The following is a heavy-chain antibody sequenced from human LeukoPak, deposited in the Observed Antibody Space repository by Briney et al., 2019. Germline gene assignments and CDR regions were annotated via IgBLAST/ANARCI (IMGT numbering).Heavy chain of an antibody. Sequence: GSLRLSCAASGFTFSSYAMSWVRQAPGKGLEWVSAISGSGGSTYYADSVKGRFTISRDNSKNMLYLQMNSLRAEDTAVYYCARWYSSGRSWFDPWGQGTLVTVSS. D-gene: IGHD6-19*01. J-gene: IGHJ5*02. CDR1: GFTFSSYA. CDR3: ARWYSSGRSWFDP. V-gene: IGHV3-23*01. CDR2: ISGSGGST.